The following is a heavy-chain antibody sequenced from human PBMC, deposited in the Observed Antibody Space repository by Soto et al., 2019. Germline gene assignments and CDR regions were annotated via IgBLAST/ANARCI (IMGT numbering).Heavy chain of an antibody. D-gene: IGHD3-10*01. V-gene: IGHV1-18*01. CDR1: GDTFTNFG. CDR3: ATVLRGVVNWFDP. J-gene: IGHJ5*02. CDR2: IATYNSNR. Sequence: HLVQSGPEVKKPGASITVSCKTSGDTFTNFGLSWVRQAPGQGLEWMGWIATYNSNRNYAQKFQGRLTLTTDPSTSTAYMALKSLLYDDTAVYYCATVLRGVVNWFDPWGQGTLVTVSS.